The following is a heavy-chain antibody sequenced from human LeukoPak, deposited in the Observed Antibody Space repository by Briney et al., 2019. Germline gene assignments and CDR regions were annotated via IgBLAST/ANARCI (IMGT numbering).Heavy chain of an antibody. D-gene: IGHD4-17*01. J-gene: IGHJ3*02. CDR1: GFTFSSYG. V-gene: IGHV3-30*02. Sequence: GGSLRLSCPASGFTFSSYGMHWVRQAPGKGLEWVAFIRYDGSNKYYADSVKGRFTISRDNSKNTLYLQMNSLRAEDTAVYYCAKSMTTVTPGAFDIWGQGTMVTVSS. CDR2: IRYDGSNK. CDR3: AKSMTTVTPGAFDI.